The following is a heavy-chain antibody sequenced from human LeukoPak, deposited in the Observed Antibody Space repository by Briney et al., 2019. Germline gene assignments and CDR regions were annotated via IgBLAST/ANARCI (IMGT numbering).Heavy chain of an antibody. CDR3: ARTEDYDFWSGYLYYFDY. D-gene: IGHD3-3*01. CDR1: GGSISSYY. CDR2: IYYSGST. J-gene: IGHJ4*02. Sequence: PSETLSLTCTVSGGSISSYYWSWIRQPPGKGLEWIGYIYYSGSTNYNPSLKSRVTISVDTSKNQFSLKLSSVTAADTAVYYCARTEDYDFWSGYLYYFDYWGQGTLVTVSS. V-gene: IGHV4-59*08.